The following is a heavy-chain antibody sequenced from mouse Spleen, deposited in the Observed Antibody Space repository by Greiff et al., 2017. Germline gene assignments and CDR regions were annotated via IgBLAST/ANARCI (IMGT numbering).Heavy chain of an antibody. Sequence: EESGPGLVKPSQSLSLTCSVTGYSITSGYYWKWIRQFPGNKLEWMGYISYDGSNNYNPSLKNRISITRDTSKNQFFLKLNSVTTEDTATYYCARTYHAWFAYWGQGTLVTVSA. V-gene: IGHV3-6*01. D-gene: IGHD2-10*01. CDR2: ISYDGSN. CDR3: ARTYHAWFAY. CDR1: GYSITSGYY. J-gene: IGHJ3*01.